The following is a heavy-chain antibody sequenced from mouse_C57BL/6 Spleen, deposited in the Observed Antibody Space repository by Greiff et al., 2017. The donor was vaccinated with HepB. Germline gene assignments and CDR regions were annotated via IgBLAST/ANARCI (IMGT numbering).Heavy chain of an antibody. CDR2: ISSGGSYT. CDR3: ARHERSHYYYFDY. J-gene: IGHJ2*01. Sequence: EVKVVESGGDLVKPGGSLKLSCAASGFTFSSYGMSWVRQTPDKRLEWVATISSGGSYTYYPDSVKGRFTISRDNAKNTLYLQMSSLKSEDTAMYYCARHERSHYYYFDYWGQGTTLTVSS. V-gene: IGHV5-6*01. CDR1: GFTFSSYG. D-gene: IGHD1-1*01.